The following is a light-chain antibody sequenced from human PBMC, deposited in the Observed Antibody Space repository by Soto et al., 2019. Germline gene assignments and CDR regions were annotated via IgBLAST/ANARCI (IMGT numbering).Light chain of an antibody. CDR2: DVS. J-gene: IGLJ1*01. V-gene: IGLV2-14*01. CDR1: SSDVGGYNY. Sequence: QSVLTQPASVSGSPGQSITISCTGTSSDVGGYNYVSWYQQHPGKAPKLMIYDVSNRPSGVSNRFSGSKSGNTASLTISGLQAEDEADYYCSSSTSSSTPYVFGTGTKSPS. CDR3: SSSTSSSTPYV.